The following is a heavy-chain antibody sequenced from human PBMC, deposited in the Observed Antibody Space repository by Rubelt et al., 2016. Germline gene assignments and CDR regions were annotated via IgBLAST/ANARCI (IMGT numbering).Heavy chain of an antibody. V-gene: IGHV1-46*01. Sequence: GGSTSYAQKFQGRVTMTRDTSTSTVYMELSSLRSEDTAVYYCARDVKPRGSGLYGMDVWGQGTTVTVSS. CDR2: GGST. D-gene: IGHD3-10*01. J-gene: IGHJ6*02. CDR3: ARDVKPRGSGLYGMDV.